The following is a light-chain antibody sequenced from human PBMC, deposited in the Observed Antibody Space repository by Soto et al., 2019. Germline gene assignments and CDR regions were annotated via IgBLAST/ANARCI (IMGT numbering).Light chain of an antibody. CDR1: SSDVGGYNY. CDR3: CSYTTSNTRQIV. Sequence: QSALTQPASVSGSPGQSITISCTGTSSDVGGYNYVSWYQQHPGKAPKFMIYDVSNRPSGVSNRFSGSKSGNTASLTISRLQAEEEADYYCCSYTTSNTRQIVFGTGTKVTVL. CDR2: DVS. J-gene: IGLJ1*01. V-gene: IGLV2-14*01.